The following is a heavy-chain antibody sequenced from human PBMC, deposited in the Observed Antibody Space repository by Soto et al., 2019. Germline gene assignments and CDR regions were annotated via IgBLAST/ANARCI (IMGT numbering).Heavy chain of an antibody. CDR2: ISGSGGST. CDR1: GLTFSSYA. D-gene: IGHD4-4*01. CDR3: ATVRRVTTYYYYGMDV. Sequence: PGGSLRLSCAASGLTFSSYAMSWVRQAPGKGLEWVSAISGSGGSTYYADSVKGRFTISRDNSKNTLYLQMNSLRAEDTAVYYCATVRRVTTYYYYGMDVWGQGTTVTVSS. J-gene: IGHJ6*02. V-gene: IGHV3-23*01.